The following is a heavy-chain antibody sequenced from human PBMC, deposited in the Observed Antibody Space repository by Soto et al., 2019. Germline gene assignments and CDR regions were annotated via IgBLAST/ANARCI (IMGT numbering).Heavy chain of an antibody. CDR2: ISGSGGHT. Sequence: PGGSLILSCAASGCTLSTYGMTWVSQAPGKGLEWISTISGSGGHTYYADSVKGRFVVSRDNDKNTVYLHMSSLTGEDTAVYFCAKIEMGWFAHWGQGTQVTVSS. D-gene: IGHD2-8*01. CDR3: AKIEMGWFAH. CDR1: GCTLSTYG. J-gene: IGHJ5*02. V-gene: IGHV3-23*01.